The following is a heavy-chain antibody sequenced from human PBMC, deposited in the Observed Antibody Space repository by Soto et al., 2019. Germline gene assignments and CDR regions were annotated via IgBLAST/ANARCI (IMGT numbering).Heavy chain of an antibody. V-gene: IGHV1-2*04. CDR1: GDTFTGYY. J-gene: IGHJ6*02. CDR3: ARAQRGYSGYDYYDYGMDV. D-gene: IGHD5-12*01. CDR2: INPNSGGT. Sequence: ASVKVSCKASGDTFTGYYMHWVRQAPGQGLEWMGWINPNSGGTNYAQKFQGWVTMTRDTSISTAYMELSRLRSDDTAVYYCARAQRGYSGYDYYDYGMDVWGQGQTVTVSS.